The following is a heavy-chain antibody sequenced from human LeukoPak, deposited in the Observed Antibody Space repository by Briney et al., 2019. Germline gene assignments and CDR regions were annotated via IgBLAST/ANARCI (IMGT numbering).Heavy chain of an antibody. CDR1: GGSIGSHY. CDR3: ARGGGSADY. J-gene: IGHJ4*02. Sequence: SETLSLTCTVSGGSIGSHYWSWNRQPPGKGLEWIGYINYSGSTNYNPSLSSRLTISVDTSKNQFSLKLSSVTAADTAVYYCARGGGSADYWGQGTLVTVSS. D-gene: IGHD5-12*01. CDR2: INYSGST. V-gene: IGHV4-59*11.